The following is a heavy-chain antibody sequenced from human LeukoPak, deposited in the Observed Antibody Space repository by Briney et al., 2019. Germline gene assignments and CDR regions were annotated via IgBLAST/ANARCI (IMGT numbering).Heavy chain of an antibody. V-gene: IGHV4-39*01. CDR1: GGSSSGCIYN. CDR2: IYYSGST. CDR3: ARQNGSIYAPFDY. Sequence: SETLSLTCVVSGGSSSGCIYNWVWIRQPPGKGLEWIGSIYYSGSTYYNPSLKSRVTISVDTSKNQFSLKLNSVTAADAAVYYCARQNGSIYAPFDYWGQGTLVTVSS. D-gene: IGHD1-26*01. J-gene: IGHJ4*02.